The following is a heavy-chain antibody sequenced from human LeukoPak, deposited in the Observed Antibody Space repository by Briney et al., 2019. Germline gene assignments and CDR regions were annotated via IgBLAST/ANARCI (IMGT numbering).Heavy chain of an antibody. J-gene: IGHJ3*02. Sequence: SETLSLTCTVSGGSISTSNYYWGWIRQPPGKGLEWIGNIFYSGSTYYSPSLKSRVTISVDTSKNQFSLKLSSVTAADTAVYYCASEWSLDAFDIWGQGTMVTVSS. CDR3: ASEWSLDAFDI. CDR1: GGSISTSNYY. CDR2: IFYSGST. D-gene: IGHD2-8*01. V-gene: IGHV4-39*01.